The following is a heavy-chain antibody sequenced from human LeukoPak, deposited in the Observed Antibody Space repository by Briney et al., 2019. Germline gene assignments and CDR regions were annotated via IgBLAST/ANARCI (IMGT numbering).Heavy chain of an antibody. CDR2: ISSSGSTI. D-gene: IGHD3-16*02. CDR1: GFTFSDHY. CDR3: ARDPEYYDYVWGSYRQRFYFDY. J-gene: IGHJ4*02. V-gene: IGHV3-11*01. Sequence: GSLRLSCAASGFTFSDHYMDWVRQAPGKGLEWVSYISSSGSTIYYADSVKGRFTVSRDNAKNSLYLQMNSLRAEDTAVYYCARDPEYYDYVWGSYRQRFYFDYWGQGTLVTVSS.